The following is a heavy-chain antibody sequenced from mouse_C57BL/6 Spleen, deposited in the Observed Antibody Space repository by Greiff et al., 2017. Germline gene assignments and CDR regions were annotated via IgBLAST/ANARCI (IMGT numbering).Heavy chain of an antibody. CDR3: ARYPLYDYDYFDY. J-gene: IGHJ2*01. Sequence: EVHLVESGGGLVQPGGSLSLSCAASGFTFTDYYMSWVRQPPGKALEWLGFIRNKANGYTTEYSASVKGRFTISRDNSQSILYLQMNALRAEDSATYYCARYPLYDYDYFDYWGQGTTLTVSS. CDR1: GFTFTDYY. D-gene: IGHD2-4*01. CDR2: IRNKANGYTT. V-gene: IGHV7-3*01.